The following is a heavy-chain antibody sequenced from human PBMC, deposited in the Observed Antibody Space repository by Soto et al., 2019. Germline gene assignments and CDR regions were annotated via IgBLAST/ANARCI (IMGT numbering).Heavy chain of an antibody. D-gene: IGHD3-3*01. CDR2: IYHSGTT. V-gene: IGHV4-39*01. CDR3: TTGLTIFGVVISSGDY. CDR1: GGSIGSRSFY. J-gene: IGHJ4*02. Sequence: SETLSLTCTVSGGSIGSRSFYWGWIRQPPGKGLEWIGSIYHSGTTYYNPSLTSRVSISVDTSKNQFSLKLSSVTAADTAVYYCTTGLTIFGVVISSGDYWGQGILVTVSS.